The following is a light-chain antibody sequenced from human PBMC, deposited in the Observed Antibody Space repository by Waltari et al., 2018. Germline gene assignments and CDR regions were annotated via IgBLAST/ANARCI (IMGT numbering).Light chain of an antibody. J-gene: IGKJ1*01. CDR2: HAS. CDR1: QRVSSF. CDR3: QNHERLPAT. Sequence: EVVLTQSPGTLSLSPGERATLACRASQRVSSFLAWYQQKPGQAPRLLIYHASNRATGIPDRFSGSGSGTDFSLTISRLEPEDFAVYYCQNHERLPATFGQGTKVEI. V-gene: IGKV3-20*01.